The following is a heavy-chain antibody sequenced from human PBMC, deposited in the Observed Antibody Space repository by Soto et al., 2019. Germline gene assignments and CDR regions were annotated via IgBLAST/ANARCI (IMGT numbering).Heavy chain of an antibody. CDR2: INAGNGDT. Sequence: ASVKVSCKASGYTFTNYAVHWVRQAPGQRLEWMGWINAGNGDTKYSQKFQGRVTITRDTSASTAYMELGSLRSEDTAVYYCASPRTAYEYWGQGTLVTVSS. D-gene: IGHD2-2*01. V-gene: IGHV1-3*01. J-gene: IGHJ4*02. CDR3: ASPRTAYEY. CDR1: GYTFTNYA.